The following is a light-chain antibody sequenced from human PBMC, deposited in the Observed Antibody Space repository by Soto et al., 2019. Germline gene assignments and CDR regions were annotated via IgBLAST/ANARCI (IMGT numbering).Light chain of an antibody. J-gene: IGKJ1*01. CDR3: QHYDTYRAT. CDR1: QGISSY. Sequence: QLTQSPAFLSASVGDRVTITCRASQGISSYLAWYQQKPGKAPKLLIYAASTLQSGVPSRFSGGGSGTEFTLTISSLQPEDFATYYCQHYDTYRATFGLGTKVDI. V-gene: IGKV1-9*01. CDR2: AAS.